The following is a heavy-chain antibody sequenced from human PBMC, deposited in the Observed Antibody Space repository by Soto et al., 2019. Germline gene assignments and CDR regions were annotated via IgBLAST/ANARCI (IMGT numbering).Heavy chain of an antibody. J-gene: IGHJ6*02. CDR3: ARDPNDSSAYYHHYYYGMDV. V-gene: IGHV1-3*01. Sequence: QIQLMQSGAEVKKPGASVKVSCKASGYTFTSYGIHWVRQAPGQRLEWTGWINAGNGNTKYSEKFQGRVTSTRDTSASTAYLELSILRSEDTAVYYCARDPNDSSAYYHHYYYGMDVWGQGTTVTVSS. CDR2: INAGNGNT. CDR1: GYTFTSYG. D-gene: IGHD3-22*01.